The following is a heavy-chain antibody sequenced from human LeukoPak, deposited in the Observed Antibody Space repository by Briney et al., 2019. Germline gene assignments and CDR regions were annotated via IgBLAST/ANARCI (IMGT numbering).Heavy chain of an antibody. D-gene: IGHD4-17*01. Sequence: SETLSLTCAVYGGSYSGYYWSWIRQPPGKGLEWIGEINHSGSTNYNPSLKSRVTISVDTSKNQFSLKLSSVTAADTAVYYCARGMTVDYWGQGTLVTVSS. V-gene: IGHV4-34*01. CDR3: ARGMTVDY. J-gene: IGHJ4*02. CDR1: GGSYSGYY. CDR2: INHSGST.